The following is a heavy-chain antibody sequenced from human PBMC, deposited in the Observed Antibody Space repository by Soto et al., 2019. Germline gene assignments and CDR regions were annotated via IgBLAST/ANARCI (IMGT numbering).Heavy chain of an antibody. Sequence: QVQLVESGGGVVQPGRSLRLSCAASGFTFSSYGMHWVRQAPGKGLEWVAVIWYDGSNKYYADSVKGRFTISRDNSKNALYLQMNSLRAEDTAVYYCAREAQPLTYYYDSSGYTFVYWGQGTLVTVSS. CDR1: GFTFSSYG. V-gene: IGHV3-33*01. CDR2: IWYDGSNK. CDR3: AREAQPLTYYYDSSGYTFVY. J-gene: IGHJ4*02. D-gene: IGHD3-22*01.